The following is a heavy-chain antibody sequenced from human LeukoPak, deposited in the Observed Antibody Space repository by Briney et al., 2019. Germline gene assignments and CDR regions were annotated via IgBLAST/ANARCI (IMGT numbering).Heavy chain of an antibody. CDR3: ARGGSFSGGF. Sequence: GGSLRLSCVTSGFSLSSEWMSWGRQAPGKGPEWVATIKQDGSEKYYVDSVKGRFTISRDNARNSLYLRMNSLSDEDTAVYRCARGGSFSGGFWGQGTLVTVSS. CDR1: GFSLSSEW. CDR2: IKQDGSEK. J-gene: IGHJ4*02. D-gene: IGHD6-19*01. V-gene: IGHV3-7*01.